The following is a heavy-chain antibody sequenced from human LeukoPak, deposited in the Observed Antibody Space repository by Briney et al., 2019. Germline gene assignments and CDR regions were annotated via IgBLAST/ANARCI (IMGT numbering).Heavy chain of an antibody. J-gene: IGHJ4*02. CDR1: GFIFNTYG. V-gene: IGHV3-33*01. CDR2: IWFDGSIK. CDR3: ASAAGPFDN. Sequence: GGSLRLSRAASGFIFNTYGMHWVRQAPGKGLEWVAVIWFDGSIKYYADSVKGRFTISRDNSKNTLYLQMNSLRAEDTALYYCASAAGPFDNWGQGTLVTVSS. D-gene: IGHD6-19*01.